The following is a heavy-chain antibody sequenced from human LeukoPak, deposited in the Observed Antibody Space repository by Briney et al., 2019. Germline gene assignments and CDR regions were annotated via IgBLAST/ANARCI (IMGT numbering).Heavy chain of an antibody. Sequence: GGSLRLSCVASGFSFSSATMNWVRQAPGKGLERISFISSNNEFIYYTDSVQGRFTISRDNSKNTLYLQMNSLRAEDTAVYYCARDLNDILTGYSYEYFQHWGQGTLVTVSS. J-gene: IGHJ1*01. V-gene: IGHV3-48*01. CDR2: ISSNNEFI. D-gene: IGHD3-9*01. CDR3: ARDLNDILTGYSYEYFQH. CDR1: GFSFSSAT.